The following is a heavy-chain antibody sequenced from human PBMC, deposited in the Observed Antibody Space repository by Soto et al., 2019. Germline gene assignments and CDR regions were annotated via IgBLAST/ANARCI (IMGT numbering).Heavy chain of an antibody. Sequence: SLRLSCAASGFAFSNYEMNWARQAPGKGLEWVSYISLSGSTIYYAGSVKGRFTISRDDAKDSLYLEMDSLRADDTAVYYCARESFSASPNFFDYWGQGTLVTVSS. D-gene: IGHD1-26*01. CDR2: ISLSGSTI. CDR1: GFAFSNYE. J-gene: IGHJ4*02. V-gene: IGHV3-48*03. CDR3: ARESFSASPNFFDY.